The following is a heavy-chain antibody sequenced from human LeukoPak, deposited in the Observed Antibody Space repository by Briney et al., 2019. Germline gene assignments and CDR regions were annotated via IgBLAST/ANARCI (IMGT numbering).Heavy chain of an antibody. D-gene: IGHD4-17*01. CDR2: IKQDGSEK. Sequence: GGSLRLSCVASGFTFSSYWMHWVRQAPGKGLEWVANIKQDGSEKYYVDSVKGRFTISRDNAKNSLYLQMNSLRAEDTAVYYCARDLGGDSGYWGQGTLVTVSS. V-gene: IGHV3-7*01. J-gene: IGHJ4*02. CDR1: GFTFSSYW. CDR3: ARDLGGDSGY.